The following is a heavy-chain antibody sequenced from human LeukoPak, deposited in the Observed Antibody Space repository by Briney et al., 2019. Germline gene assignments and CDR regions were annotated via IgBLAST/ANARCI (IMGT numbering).Heavy chain of an antibody. D-gene: IGHD6-19*01. Sequence: GGSLRLSCEASGFTFSTYWMHWVRQAPGKELVYVSRINPDGSSTSYADSVKGRFTISRDNSKNTLYLQMNSLRAEDTAVYYCAKDPRWVAVAGTPYFDYWGQGTLVTVSS. V-gene: IGHV3-74*01. CDR2: INPDGSST. CDR3: AKDPRWVAVAGTPYFDY. CDR1: GFTFSTYW. J-gene: IGHJ4*02.